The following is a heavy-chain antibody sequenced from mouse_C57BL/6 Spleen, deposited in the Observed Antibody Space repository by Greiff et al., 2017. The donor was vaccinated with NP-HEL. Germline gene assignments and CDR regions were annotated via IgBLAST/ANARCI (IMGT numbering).Heavy chain of an antibody. V-gene: IGHV1-69*01. J-gene: IGHJ4*01. Sequence: QVQLQQSGAELVMPGASVKLSCKASGYTFTSYWMHWVKQRSGQGLEWIGEIDPSDSYTNYNQKFKGKSTLTVDKSSSTAYMQLSSLTSEDSAVYYCAIRGYYAMDYWGQGTSVTVSS. CDR1: GYTFTSYW. CDR2: IDPSDSYT. CDR3: AIRGYYAMDY.